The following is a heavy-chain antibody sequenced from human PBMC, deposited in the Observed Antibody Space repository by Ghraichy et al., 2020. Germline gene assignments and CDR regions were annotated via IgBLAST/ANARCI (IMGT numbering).Heavy chain of an antibody. CDR1: GFTFSDYY. Sequence: GGSLRLSCAASGFTFSDYYMAWIRQPPGKGLDWISYISTTSTYTNYPDSVKGRFTISRDNAKSSLYRQLSSLRADDTAVYYCARGSSWLHFDSWGQGTLVTVSS. V-gene: IGHV3-11*06. J-gene: IGHJ4*02. CDR2: ISTTSTYT. D-gene: IGHD6-13*01. CDR3: ARGSSWLHFDS.